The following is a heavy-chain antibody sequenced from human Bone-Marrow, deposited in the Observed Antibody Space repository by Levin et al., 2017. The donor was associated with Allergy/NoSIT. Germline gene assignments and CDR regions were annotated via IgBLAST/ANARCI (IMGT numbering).Heavy chain of an antibody. V-gene: IGHV5-10-1*01. CDR3: ARLAIVATIGSPFDI. CDR2: IDPSDSYT. CDR1: GYRFTSYR. J-gene: IGHJ3*02. D-gene: IGHD5-12*01. Sequence: GESLKISCKASGYRFTSYRISWVRQMPGKGLEWMGRIDPSDSYTNYSPSFQGHVTISVDKSISTAYLQWSSLKASDTAKYYCARLAIVATIGSPFDIWGQGTLVSVSS.